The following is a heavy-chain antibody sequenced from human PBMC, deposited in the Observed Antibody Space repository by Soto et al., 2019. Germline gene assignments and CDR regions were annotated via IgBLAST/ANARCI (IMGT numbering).Heavy chain of an antibody. CDR1: GFTFDSYA. CDR3: AQDTMGGCSVWSGYNSDGLDV. V-gene: IGHV3-23*01. D-gene: IGHD3-3*01. J-gene: IGHJ3*01. CDR2: ISGSADGT. Sequence: EVKLLESGGGLAQPGGSLRLSCVGSGFTFDSYAISWVRQAPGERLQWIAAISGSADGTDYAHSVRGRFTISRDNAKKTVHLQMDSLRVEDTAVYLCAQDTMGGCSVWSGYNSDGLDVGGQGTLVTVS.